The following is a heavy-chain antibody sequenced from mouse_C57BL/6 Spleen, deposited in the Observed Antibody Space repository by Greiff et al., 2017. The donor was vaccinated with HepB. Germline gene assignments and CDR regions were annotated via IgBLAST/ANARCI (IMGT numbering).Heavy chain of an antibody. Sequence: EVQLQQSGPELVKPGASVKISCKASGYTFTDYYMNWVKQSHGKSLEWIGDINPNNGGTSYNQKFKGKATLTVDKSSSTAYMELRSLTSEDSAVYYCARYRYDGYPYAMDYWGQGTSVTVSS. CDR2: INPNNGGT. CDR3: ARYRYDGYPYAMDY. V-gene: IGHV1-26*01. J-gene: IGHJ4*01. D-gene: IGHD2-3*01. CDR1: GYTFTDYY.